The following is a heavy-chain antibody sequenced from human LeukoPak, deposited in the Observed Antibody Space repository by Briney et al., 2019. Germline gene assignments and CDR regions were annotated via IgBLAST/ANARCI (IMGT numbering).Heavy chain of an antibody. D-gene: IGHD3-9*01. Sequence: GGSLRLSCAASGFTFSSYGMHWVRQAPGKGLEWVAVISYDGSNKYYADSVKGRFTISRDNSKNTLYLQMNSLRAEDTAVYYCAKDHYDILTGYYNGDDYWGQGTLVTVFS. J-gene: IGHJ4*02. CDR3: AKDHYDILTGYYNGDDY. V-gene: IGHV3-30*18. CDR2: ISYDGSNK. CDR1: GFTFSSYG.